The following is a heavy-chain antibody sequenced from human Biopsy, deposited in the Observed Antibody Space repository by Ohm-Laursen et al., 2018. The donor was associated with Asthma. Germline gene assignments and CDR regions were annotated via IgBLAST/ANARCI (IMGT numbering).Heavy chain of an antibody. D-gene: IGHD3-10*01. J-gene: IGHJ6*02. V-gene: IGHV7-4-1*01. CDR3: ARAAGDYYGSARPYGMDV. CDR2: INTDTGNP. CDR1: GYIFTTYT. Sequence: ASVKVSCKASGYIFTTYTMNWVRQAPGQELEWMGWINTDTGNPTYAQDFTGRFVFSLDTSVSTAYLQISSLKAEDTAVYYCARAAGDYYGSARPYGMDVWGQGTTVTVSS.